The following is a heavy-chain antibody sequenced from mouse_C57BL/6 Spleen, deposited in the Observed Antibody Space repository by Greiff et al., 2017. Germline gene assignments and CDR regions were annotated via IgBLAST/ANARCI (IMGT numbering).Heavy chain of an antibody. CDR2: INPNNGGT. CDR3: ARWDGYYLYYAMDY. J-gene: IGHJ4*01. CDR1: GYTFTDYY. V-gene: IGHV1-26*01. Sequence: VQLQQSGPELVKPGASVKISCKASGYTFTDYYMNWVKQSHGKSLEWIGDINPNNGGTSYNQKFKGKATLTVDKSSSTAYMELRSLTSEDSAVYYCARWDGYYLYYAMDYWGQGTSVTVSS. D-gene: IGHD2-3*01.